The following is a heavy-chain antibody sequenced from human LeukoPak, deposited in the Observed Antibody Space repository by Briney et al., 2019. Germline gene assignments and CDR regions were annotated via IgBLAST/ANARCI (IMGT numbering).Heavy chain of an antibody. J-gene: IGHJ6*03. CDR1: GYSFTSYW. D-gene: IGHD6-19*01. V-gene: IGHV5-51*01. Sequence: GESLKISCKGSGYSFTSYWIGWVRQMPGKGLEWMGIIYPGDSDTRYSPSFQGQVTISADKSISTAYLQWSSLKASDTATYYCARHSAGKGLYYYYMDVWGKGTTVTVSS. CDR2: IYPGDSDT. CDR3: ARHSAGKGLYYYYMDV.